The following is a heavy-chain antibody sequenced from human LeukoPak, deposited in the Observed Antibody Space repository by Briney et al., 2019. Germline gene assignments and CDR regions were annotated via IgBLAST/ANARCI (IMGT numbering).Heavy chain of an antibody. CDR2: IYFSGNT. V-gene: IGHV4-31*03. CDR3: ARANRRCTSTSCSDAFDI. CDR1: GGSISSGGDY. D-gene: IGHD2-2*01. Sequence: SETLSLTCTVSGGSISSGGDYWSWIRHHPGKGLEWIGYIYFSGNTYYNPSLKSRLTISVDTSKNQFSLNLSSVTAADTAVYYCARANRRCTSTSCSDAFDIWGQGTTVTVSS. J-gene: IGHJ3*02.